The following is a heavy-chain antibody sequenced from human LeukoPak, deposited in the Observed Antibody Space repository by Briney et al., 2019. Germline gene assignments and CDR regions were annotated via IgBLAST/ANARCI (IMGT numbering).Heavy chain of an antibody. CDR3: AKNAAAAGVKWLDP. J-gene: IGHJ5*02. CDR1: GFTVSSNY. Sequence: GGSLRLSCAASGFTVSSNYMSWVRQAPGKGLEWVSVIYSGGSTYYADSVKGRFTISRDNSKNTLYLQMNSLRAEDTAVYYCAKNAAAAGVKWLDPWGQGTLVTVSS. V-gene: IGHV3-66*01. D-gene: IGHD6-13*01. CDR2: IYSGGST.